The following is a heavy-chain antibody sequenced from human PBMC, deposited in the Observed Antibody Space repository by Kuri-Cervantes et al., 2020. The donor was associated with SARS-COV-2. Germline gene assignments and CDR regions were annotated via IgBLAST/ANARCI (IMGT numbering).Heavy chain of an antibody. CDR1: GGTFSSYA. CDR2: IIPIFGTA. D-gene: IGHD2-2*01. CDR3: AREGCSSTSCYSASFDP. V-gene: IGHV1-69*05. J-gene: IGHJ5*02. Sequence: SLKISCKASGGTFSSYAISWVRQAPGEGLEWMGGIIPIFGTANYSQKFQGRVTMTTDESTSIAYMELSSMRSEDTAVYYCAREGCSSTSCYSASFDPWGQGTLVTVSS.